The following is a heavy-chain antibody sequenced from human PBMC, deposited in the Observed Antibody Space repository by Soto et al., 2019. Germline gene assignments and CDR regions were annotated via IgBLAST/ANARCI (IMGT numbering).Heavy chain of an antibody. CDR1: GGSISTSVYY. CDR3: ARDLVYYYGSGSYYSRYYYGMDG. Sequence: SETLSLTCTVSGGSISTSVYYWGWIRQPPGRGLEWMANIYYSGSAYYNPSLKSRVTISVDTSKNQFSLKLSSVTAADTAVYYCARDLVYYYGSGSYYSRYYYGMDGWGQGTTVT. D-gene: IGHD3-10*01. V-gene: IGHV4-39*07. CDR2: IYYSGSA. J-gene: IGHJ6*02.